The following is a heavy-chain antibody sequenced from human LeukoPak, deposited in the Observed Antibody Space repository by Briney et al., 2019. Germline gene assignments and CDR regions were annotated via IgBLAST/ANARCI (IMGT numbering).Heavy chain of an antibody. V-gene: IGHV3-15*01. Sequence: GGSLRLSCAASGFTFSNAWMSWVRQAPGKGLEWVGRIKSKTDGGTTDYAAPVKGRFTISRDDSKKTLYLQMNSLKTEDTAVYFCTTDKVVVAAAPIDYWGQGTLVTASS. CDR1: GFTFSNAW. J-gene: IGHJ4*02. D-gene: IGHD2-15*01. CDR2: IKSKTDGGTT. CDR3: TTDKVVVAAAPIDY.